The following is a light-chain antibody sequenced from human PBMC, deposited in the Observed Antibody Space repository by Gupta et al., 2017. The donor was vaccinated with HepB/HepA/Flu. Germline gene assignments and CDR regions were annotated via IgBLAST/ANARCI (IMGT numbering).Light chain of an antibody. J-gene: IGLJ2*01. Sequence: QSVLTQPPSVSAAPGQKVTISCSGSSSNIGNNYVSWYQQLPGTAPKLLIYDNNKRPSGIPDRFSGSKSGTSATLGSTGLQTGDEADYYCGTCDSSLSAVVFGGGTKLTVL. CDR3: GTCDSSLSAVV. CDR2: DNN. V-gene: IGLV1-51*01. CDR1: SSNIGNNY.